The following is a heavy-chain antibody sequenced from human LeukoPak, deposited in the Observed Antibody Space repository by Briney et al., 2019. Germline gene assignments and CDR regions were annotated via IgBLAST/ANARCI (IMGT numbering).Heavy chain of an antibody. V-gene: IGHV3-23*01. CDR2: ISGSGGST. CDR1: GFTFSSYA. J-gene: IGHJ5*02. D-gene: IGHD2-2*01. CDR3: ARDRDCSSTSCYFGARWFDP. Sequence: GGSLRLSCAASGFTFSSYAMSWVRQAPGKGLEWVSAISGSGGSTYYADSVKGRFTISRDNAKNSLYLQMNSLRAEDTAVYYCARDRDCSSTSCYFGARWFDPWGQGTLVTVSS.